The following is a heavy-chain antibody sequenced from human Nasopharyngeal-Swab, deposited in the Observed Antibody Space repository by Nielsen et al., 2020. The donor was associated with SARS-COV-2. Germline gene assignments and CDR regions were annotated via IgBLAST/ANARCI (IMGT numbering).Heavy chain of an antibody. J-gene: IGHJ4*02. CDR2: ISGSGGST. CDR1: GFTFSSYA. V-gene: IGHV3-23*01. Sequence: GESLKISCAASGFTFSSYAMSWVRQAPGKGLEWVSAISGSGGSTYYADSVKGRFTISRDNSKNTLYLQMNSLRAKDTAVYYCAKTLSRIAGPPNYFDSWGQGTLVTVSS. CDR3: AKTLSRIAGPPNYFDS. D-gene: IGHD6-6*01.